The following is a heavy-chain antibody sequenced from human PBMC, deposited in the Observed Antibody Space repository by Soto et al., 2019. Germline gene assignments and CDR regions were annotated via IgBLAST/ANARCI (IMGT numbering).Heavy chain of an antibody. CDR3: ARHREVQYSSTSLFDP. J-gene: IGHJ5*02. V-gene: IGHV4-59*08. D-gene: IGHD6-13*01. Sequence: PSETQSLTCPFSGGTISSYYWSWIRQPPGKGLEWIGYIYYSGSTNYNPSLKSRVTIPVDTSKNQFSLKLSSVTAADTAVYYCARHREVQYSSTSLFDPWGQGTLVTSPQ. CDR1: GGTISSYY. CDR2: IYYSGST.